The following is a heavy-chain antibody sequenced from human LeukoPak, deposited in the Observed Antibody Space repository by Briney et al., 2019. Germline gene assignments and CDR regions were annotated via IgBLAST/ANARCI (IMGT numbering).Heavy chain of an antibody. CDR1: GFPFSSYW. D-gene: IGHD3-22*01. Sequence: QSGGSLRLSCVASGFPFSSYWMTWVRQAPGKGLEWVSVIYSGGSTYYADSVKGRFTISRDNSKNTLYLQMNSLRAEDTAVYYCARGVRYITMIDYWGQGTLVTVSS. CDR2: IYSGGST. CDR3: ARGVRYITMIDY. J-gene: IGHJ4*02. V-gene: IGHV3-53*01.